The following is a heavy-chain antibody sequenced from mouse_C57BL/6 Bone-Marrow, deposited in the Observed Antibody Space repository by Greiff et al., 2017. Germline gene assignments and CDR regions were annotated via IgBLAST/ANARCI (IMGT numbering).Heavy chain of an antibody. Sequence: QVQLQQSGAELARPGASVKLSCKASGYTFTSYGISWVKQRTGQGLEWIGEIYPRSGNTYYNEKFKGKATLTADKSSSTSYMELRSLTSEDSAVYFCARSAFSGYSYAMDYWGQGTSVTVSS. CDR3: ARSAFSGYSYAMDY. J-gene: IGHJ4*01. CDR1: GYTFTSYG. CDR2: IYPRSGNT. V-gene: IGHV1-81*01.